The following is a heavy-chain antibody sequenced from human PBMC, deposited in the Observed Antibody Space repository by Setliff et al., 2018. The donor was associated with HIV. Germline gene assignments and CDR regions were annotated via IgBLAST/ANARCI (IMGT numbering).Heavy chain of an antibody. V-gene: IGHV3-13*01. CDR2: IGTAGDT. Sequence: GSLRLSCAASGFTFSSYDMHWVRQATGKGLEWVSAIGTAGDTYYPGSVKGRFTISRENAKNSLYLQMNSLRAEDTAVYYCAKDPPIYNFWSGYDSNPGNWFDPWGQGTLVTVSS. CDR1: GFTFSSYD. D-gene: IGHD3-3*01. J-gene: IGHJ5*02. CDR3: AKDPPIYNFWSGYDSNPGNWFDP.